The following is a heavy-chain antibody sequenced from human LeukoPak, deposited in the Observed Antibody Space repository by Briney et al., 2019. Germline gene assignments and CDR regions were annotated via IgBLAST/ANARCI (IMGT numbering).Heavy chain of an antibody. Sequence: ASVKVFCKASGYTFTSYGISWVRQAPGQGLEWMGWISAYNGNTNYAQKLQGRVTMTTDTSTSTAYMELRSLRSDDTAVYYCARDRSEGNRVPAASDYWGQGTLVTVSS. CDR3: ARDRSEGNRVPAASDY. V-gene: IGHV1-18*04. J-gene: IGHJ4*02. D-gene: IGHD2-2*01. CDR2: ISAYNGNT. CDR1: GYTFTSYG.